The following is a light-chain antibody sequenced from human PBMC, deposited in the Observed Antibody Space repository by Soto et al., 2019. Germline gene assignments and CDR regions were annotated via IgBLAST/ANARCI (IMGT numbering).Light chain of an antibody. J-gene: IGLJ2*01. Sequence: QSVLTQPPSASGTPGQRVTISCSGSSSNIGSNTVNWYQQLPGTAPKLLIYSNNQRPSGVPDRFSGSKSGTSASLAISGLQSEDEGDYYWAAWDDSLNGHVVFGGGTKLTVL. CDR2: SNN. CDR1: SSNIGSNT. V-gene: IGLV1-44*01. CDR3: AAWDDSLNGHVV.